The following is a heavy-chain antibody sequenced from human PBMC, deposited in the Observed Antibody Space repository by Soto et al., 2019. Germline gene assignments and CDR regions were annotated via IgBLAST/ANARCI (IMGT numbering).Heavy chain of an antibody. CDR3: ARPRRSGYYDYFDH. V-gene: IGHV1-69*01. D-gene: IGHD3-3*01. CDR1: GGTFSSYA. Sequence: QVQLVQSGAEVKKPGSSVKVSCKASGGTFSSYAITWARQAPGQGLEWMGGIIPIFGTANYAQKFQGRVTITADESTSTAYMELSRLRSEDTAVYYCARPRRSGYYDYFDHWGQGTLVTVSS. J-gene: IGHJ4*02. CDR2: IIPIFGTA.